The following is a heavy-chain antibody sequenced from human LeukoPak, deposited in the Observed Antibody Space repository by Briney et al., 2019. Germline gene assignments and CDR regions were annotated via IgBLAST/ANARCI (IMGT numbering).Heavy chain of an antibody. Sequence: GGSLRLTCAASGFTFSSYAMTWVRQAPGKGLEWVSAISGSGGSTYYADSVKGRFTISRDNSKNTLYLQMNSLRAEDTAVYYCAKPLTHYYGSGNDYWGQGTLVTVSS. CDR2: ISGSGGST. CDR3: AKPLTHYYGSGNDY. V-gene: IGHV3-23*01. D-gene: IGHD3-10*01. CDR1: GFTFSSYA. J-gene: IGHJ4*02.